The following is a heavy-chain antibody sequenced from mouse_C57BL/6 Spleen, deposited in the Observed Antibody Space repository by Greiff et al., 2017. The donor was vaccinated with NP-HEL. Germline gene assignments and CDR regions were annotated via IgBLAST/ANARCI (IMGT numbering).Heavy chain of an antibody. J-gene: IGHJ4*01. CDR2: IDPSDSYT. CDR3: ARRYDYDGEYYAMDY. V-gene: IGHV1-69*01. CDR1: GYTFTSYW. D-gene: IGHD2-4*01. Sequence: QVQLQQPGAELVMPGASVKLSCKASGYTFTSYWMHWVKQRLGQGLEWIGEIDPSDSYTNYNQKFKGKSTLTVDKSSSTAYMQLSSLTSEDSAVYYCARRYDYDGEYYAMDYWGQGTSVTVSS.